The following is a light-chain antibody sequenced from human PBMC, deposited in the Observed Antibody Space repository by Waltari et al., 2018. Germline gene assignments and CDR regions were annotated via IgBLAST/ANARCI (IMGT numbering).Light chain of an antibody. CDR1: QDISNY. J-gene: IGKJ3*01. V-gene: IGKV1-33*01. Sequence: DVQMTQSPSSLSSSVGDRVTITCQASQDISNYLNWYQQKPGKAPNLLIYTTSNLKSGVPSRFSGSGSGTLFTFTISSLQPEDIGTYYCQQYDSLPLTFGPGTKVDV. CDR2: TTS. CDR3: QQYDSLPLT.